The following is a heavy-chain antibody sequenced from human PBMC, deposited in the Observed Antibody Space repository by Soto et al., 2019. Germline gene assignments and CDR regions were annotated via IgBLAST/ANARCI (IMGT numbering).Heavy chain of an antibody. D-gene: IGHD3-3*01. V-gene: IGHV4-31*03. CDR3: ARAPETPPIVGVVVPYFFDS. CDR1: GGSISGGGCY. CDR2: MYYSGSF. J-gene: IGHJ4*02. Sequence: QVQLQESGPGLVKPSQTLSLTCTVSGGSISGGGCYWSWIRQRPGKGLEWIGYMYYSGSFYSNPSSTCRVMISSDRSMNQFSLSVSSVTAADTAVYYCARAPETPPIVGVVVPYFFDSWGRGTLVTVSS.